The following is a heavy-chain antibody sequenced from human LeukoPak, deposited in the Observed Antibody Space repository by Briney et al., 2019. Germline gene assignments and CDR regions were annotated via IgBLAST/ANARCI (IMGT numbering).Heavy chain of an antibody. J-gene: IGHJ5*02. Sequence: PSETLSLTCTVSGGSISSSSYYWGWVRQPPGKGLEWIGSVYYSGATYYNPSLKSRVTISVDTSKNQFFLKLNSVTAADTAVYYCASPRSSSWPNWFDPWGQGTLVTVSS. CDR1: GGSISSSSYY. CDR3: ASPRSSSWPNWFDP. D-gene: IGHD6-13*01. CDR2: VYYSGAT. V-gene: IGHV4-39*01.